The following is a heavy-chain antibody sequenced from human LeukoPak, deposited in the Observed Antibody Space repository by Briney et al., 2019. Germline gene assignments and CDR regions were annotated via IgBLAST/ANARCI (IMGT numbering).Heavy chain of an antibody. V-gene: IGHV3-48*03. CDR1: GFSFDSYE. D-gene: IGHD1-26*01. J-gene: IGHJ4*02. Sequence: GGSLRLSCVVSGFSFDSYEMDWVRQAPGKGLEWLSYISATGNTIYDADSVKGRFTISRDNAKNSLYLQMNSLRVGDTATYYCAREDLVGAIDYWGQGTLVTVSS. CDR3: AREDLVGAIDY. CDR2: ISATGNTI.